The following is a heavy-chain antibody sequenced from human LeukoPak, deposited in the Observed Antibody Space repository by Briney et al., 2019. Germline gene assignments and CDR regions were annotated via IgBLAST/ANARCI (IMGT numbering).Heavy chain of an antibody. CDR3: ARGIMYYYDRVLDY. V-gene: IGHV3-30*02. CDR2: IRYDGSNK. D-gene: IGHD3-22*01. Sequence: GGSLRLSCAASGFTFSSYGMHWVRQAPGKGLEWVAFIRYDGSNKYYADSVKGRFTISRDNSKNTLYLQMNSLRAEDTAVYYCARGIMYYYDRVLDYWGQGTLVTVSS. CDR1: GFTFSSYG. J-gene: IGHJ4*02.